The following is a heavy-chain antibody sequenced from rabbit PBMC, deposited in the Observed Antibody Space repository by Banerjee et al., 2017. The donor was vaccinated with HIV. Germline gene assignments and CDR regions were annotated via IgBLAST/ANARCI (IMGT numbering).Heavy chain of an antibody. J-gene: IGHJ4*01. V-gene: IGHV1S45*01. Sequence: QELLEESGGDLVKPEGSLTITCTASGFSFSNKYVMCWVRQAPGKGLEWIGCINSNTGNTVYASWAKGPFTISKTSSTTVTLQVTSLTAADTATYFCARSYTYDDYGDYYFRLWGPGTLVTVS. D-gene: IGHD2-1*01. CDR3: ARSYTYDDYGDYYFRL. CDR1: GFSFSNKYV. CDR2: INSNTGNT.